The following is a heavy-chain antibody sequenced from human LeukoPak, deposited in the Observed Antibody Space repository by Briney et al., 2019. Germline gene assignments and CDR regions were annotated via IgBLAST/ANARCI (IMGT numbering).Heavy chain of an antibody. Sequence: PSETLSLTCTVSGASIRSSTYYWGWIRQPPGKGLECIGTIDHSGSTYYNPSLKSRVTISLDTSKSQFSLKLSSVTAADTAVCYCARGDYGSYGDCFDPWGQGTLVTVSS. CDR2: IDHSGST. CDR1: GASIRSSTYY. J-gene: IGHJ5*02. D-gene: IGHD1-26*01. CDR3: ARGDYGSYGDCFDP. V-gene: IGHV4-39*07.